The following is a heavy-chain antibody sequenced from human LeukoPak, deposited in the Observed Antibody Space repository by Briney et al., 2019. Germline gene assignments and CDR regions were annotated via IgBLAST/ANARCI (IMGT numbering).Heavy chain of an antibody. CDR2: IGTAGDP. J-gene: IGHJ4*02. Sequence: GGSLRLSCAASGFTFSSYDMHWVRQATGKGLEWVSAIGTAGDPYYPGSVKGRFTISRENARNSLYLQMNGLRAGDTAVYYCARGFSSSDGFDYWGQGTLVTVSS. V-gene: IGHV3-13*05. CDR1: GFTFSSYD. D-gene: IGHD6-6*01. CDR3: ARGFSSSDGFDY.